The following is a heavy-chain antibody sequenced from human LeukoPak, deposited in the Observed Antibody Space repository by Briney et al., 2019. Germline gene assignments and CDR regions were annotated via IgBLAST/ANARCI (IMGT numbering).Heavy chain of an antibody. CDR3: ARDLGITGTDYYYYMDV. CDR1: GGSISSYP. D-gene: IGHD1-20*01. Sequence: SETLSLTCTVSGGSISSYPWTWIRQPPGKGLEWIGSIYYSGSTNYNPSLKSRVTISVDTSKNQFSLKLSSVTAADTAVYYCARDLGITGTDYYYYMDVWGKGTTVTVSS. J-gene: IGHJ6*03. V-gene: IGHV4-59*01. CDR2: IYYSGST.